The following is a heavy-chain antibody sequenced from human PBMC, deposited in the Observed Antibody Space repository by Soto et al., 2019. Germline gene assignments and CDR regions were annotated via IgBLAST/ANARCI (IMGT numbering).Heavy chain of an antibody. Sequence: QVQLQESGPGLVKPSQTLSLTCTVSGGSISSGGYYWSWIRQHPGQGLVWIGYIYYSGSTYYNPSLKSRVTITVDTSKNQFSLKLSSVTAADTAVYYCARSLSVDTAMVYGYWGQGTLVTVSS. V-gene: IGHV4-31*03. D-gene: IGHD5-18*01. J-gene: IGHJ4*02. CDR3: ARSLSVDTAMVYGY. CDR2: IYYSGST. CDR1: GGSISSGGYY.